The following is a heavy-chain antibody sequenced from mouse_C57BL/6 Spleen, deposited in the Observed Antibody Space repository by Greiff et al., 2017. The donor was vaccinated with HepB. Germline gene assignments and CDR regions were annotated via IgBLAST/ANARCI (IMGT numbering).Heavy chain of an antibody. Sequence: QVQLKESGAELVKPGASVKLSCKASGYTFTEYTIHWVKQRSGQGLEWIGWFYPGSGSIKYNEKFKDKATLTADKSSSTVYMELSRLTSEDSAVYFCARHGDYYGSSYVKGYFDVWGTVTTVTVSS. V-gene: IGHV1-62-2*01. J-gene: IGHJ1*03. CDR3: ARHGDYYGSSYVKGYFDV. CDR1: GYTFTEYT. D-gene: IGHD1-1*01. CDR2: FYPGSGSI.